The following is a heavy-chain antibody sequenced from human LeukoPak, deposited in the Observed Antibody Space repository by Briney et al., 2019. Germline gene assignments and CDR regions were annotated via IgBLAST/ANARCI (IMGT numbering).Heavy chain of an antibody. D-gene: IGHD2-2*02. CDR1: GFTFSNFY. Sequence: QPGGSLRLSCAASGFTFSNFYMHWVRQPPGKGLVWVSRIDADGSTTTYADSVKGRFTISRDNAKNTLYLQMNSLRAEDTAVYYCARVRYCGRTGCYSYFDYWGQGTLVTVSS. V-gene: IGHV3-74*01. J-gene: IGHJ4*02. CDR2: IDADGSTT. CDR3: ARVRYCGRTGCYSYFDY.